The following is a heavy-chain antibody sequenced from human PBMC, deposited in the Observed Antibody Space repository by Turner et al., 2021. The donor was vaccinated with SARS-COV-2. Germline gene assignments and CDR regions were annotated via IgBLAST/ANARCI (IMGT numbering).Heavy chain of an antibody. Sequence: QVQLQESDPGIVKPSETLALTCTVSGGSISDYYWNWSRLPPGKGMEWIGYIYYSGSTNYNPSLKSRVNISVDTYKNQFSLKLSSVTAADTAVYYCARGLYFDLLPDYWGQGTLVTVSS. V-gene: IGHV4-59*01. CDR1: GGSISDYY. J-gene: IGHJ4*02. CDR2: IYYSGST. CDR3: ARGLYFDLLPDY. D-gene: IGHD3-9*01.